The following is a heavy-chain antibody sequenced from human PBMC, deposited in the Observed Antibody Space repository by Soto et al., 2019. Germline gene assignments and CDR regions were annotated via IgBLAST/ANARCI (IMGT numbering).Heavy chain of an antibody. CDR3: ARPSTSYGDYGWSLAY. Sequence: QVQLVQSGAEVKKPGASVKVSCKASGYPFGGYAIGWVRQAPGQGLEWMGWVSAHTGDSGYAQRFQGRVTLTTETSTSTAYMELRGLRSDGTAVYYCARPSTSYGDYGWSLAYWGQGTLVTVSS. V-gene: IGHV1-18*01. CDR1: GYPFGGYA. D-gene: IGHD4-17*01. CDR2: VSAHTGDS. J-gene: IGHJ4*02.